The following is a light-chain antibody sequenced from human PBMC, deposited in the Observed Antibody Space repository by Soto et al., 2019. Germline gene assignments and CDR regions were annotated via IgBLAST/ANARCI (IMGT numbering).Light chain of an antibody. CDR2: DAS. CDR1: QSVGSD. Sequence: EIVLTQSPATLSLSPGERATLSCRASQSVGSDLAWYQQKPGQAPSLIIYDASKRATGIPGRFSGIGSGADFTLTITSLEPEDFAVYYCQQRSSWPLTFGQGTRLEIK. V-gene: IGKV3-11*01. J-gene: IGKJ5*01. CDR3: QQRSSWPLT.